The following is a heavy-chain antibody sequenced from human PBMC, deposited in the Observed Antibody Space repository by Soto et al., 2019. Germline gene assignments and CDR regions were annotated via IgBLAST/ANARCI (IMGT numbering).Heavy chain of an antibody. D-gene: IGHD3-3*01. CDR3: ERDRRPAPHTIWGRFSYGMDV. Sequence: EVQVVESGGSLVQPGGSLRLSCAASGFTVSSNYMNWVRQAPGKGLEWVSVIYSDGSTYYADSVTDRFTMSRDNSKNMLYLQMNTMRVEDTAVYYCERDRRPAPHTIWGRFSYGMDVWGQGTTVTVS. J-gene: IGHJ6*02. V-gene: IGHV3-66*01. CDR2: IYSDGST. CDR1: GFTVSSNY.